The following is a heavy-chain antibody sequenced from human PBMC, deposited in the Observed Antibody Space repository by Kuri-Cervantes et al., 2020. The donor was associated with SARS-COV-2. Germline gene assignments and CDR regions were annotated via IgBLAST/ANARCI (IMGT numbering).Heavy chain of an antibody. CDR1: GGTFSNFA. V-gene: IGHV1-69*06. Sequence: SVKVSCKASGGTFSNFAISWVRQAPGQGLEWMGGIIPIFGTSNYAQNFQGRVTITADKSTSTAYMELSSLRSEDTAVYYCARVEMTTIKFDYWGQGTLVTVSS. D-gene: IGHD5-24*01. J-gene: IGHJ4*02. CDR3: ARVEMTTIKFDY. CDR2: IIPIFGTS.